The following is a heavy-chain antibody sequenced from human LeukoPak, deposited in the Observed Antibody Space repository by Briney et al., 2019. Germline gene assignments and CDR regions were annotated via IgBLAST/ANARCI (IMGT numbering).Heavy chain of an antibody. CDR2: INSDGRST. J-gene: IGHJ3*02. Sequence: GGSLRLSCAASGFTFSTYWMHWVRQAPGKGLVWVSRINSDGRSTSYADSVKGRFTISRDNAKNTLYLQMNSLRVEDTAVYYCAKQGTGTPYSALDIWGQGTMVTVSS. D-gene: IGHD1-7*01. CDR1: GFTFSTYW. CDR3: AKQGTGTPYSALDI. V-gene: IGHV3-74*01.